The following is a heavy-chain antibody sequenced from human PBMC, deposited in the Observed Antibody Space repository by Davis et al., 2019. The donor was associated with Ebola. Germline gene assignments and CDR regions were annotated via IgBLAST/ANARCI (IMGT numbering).Heavy chain of an antibody. Sequence: MPSETLSPTCAAYGGSFSGYYWSWIRQPPGKGLEWIGEINHSGSTNYNPSLKSRVTISVDTSKNQFSLKLSSVTAADTAVYYCARVGCSSTSCYGYYYGMDVWGQGTTVTVSS. CDR2: INHSGST. CDR3: ARVGCSSTSCYGYYYGMDV. CDR1: GGSFSGYY. D-gene: IGHD2-2*01. V-gene: IGHV4-34*01. J-gene: IGHJ6*02.